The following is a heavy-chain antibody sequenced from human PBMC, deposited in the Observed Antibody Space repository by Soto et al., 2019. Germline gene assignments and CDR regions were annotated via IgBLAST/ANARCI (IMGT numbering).Heavy chain of an antibody. CDR2: IYPGDSDT. J-gene: IGHJ4*02. CDR1: AYRFISYV. V-gene: IGHV5-51*01. Sequence: ELQKNSGKVSAYRFISYVIVLVSKMPGKGLEWMGIIYPGDSDTRYSPSFQGQVTISADKSISTAYLQWSSLKASDTAMYYCARQDSYGFTHDYWGQGTLVNVS. CDR3: ARQDSYGFTHDY. D-gene: IGHD5-18*01.